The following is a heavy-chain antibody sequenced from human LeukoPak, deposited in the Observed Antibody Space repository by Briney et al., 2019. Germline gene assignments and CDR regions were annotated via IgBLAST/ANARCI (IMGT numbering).Heavy chain of an antibody. V-gene: IGHV4-38-2*02. CDR3: ARVLKTNLWFGDPNAYYIDV. Sequence: KASETLSLTCTVSGYSISSGYYWGWIRQPPGQGLGWIGTIYHSGSTYYNPSLKSRVTISVDTSKNHFCLKLSSVTAADTAVYYCARVLKTNLWFGDPNAYYIDVWGKGTTVTVSS. D-gene: IGHD3-10*01. CDR2: IYHSGST. CDR1: GYSISSGYY. J-gene: IGHJ6*03.